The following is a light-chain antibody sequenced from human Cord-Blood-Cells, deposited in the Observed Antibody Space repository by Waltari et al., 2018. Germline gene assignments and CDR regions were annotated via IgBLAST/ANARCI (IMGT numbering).Light chain of an antibody. V-gene: IGLV2-23*01. CDR3: CSYAGSSTWV. Sequence: SAPTPPGPGAWVPGPSNTLPLPWNKRAFWGFYPVPWYPQHPGKAPKLMIYEGSKRPSGVSNRFSGSKSGNTASLTISGLQAEDEADYYCCSYAGSSTWVFGGGTKLTVL. CDR1: RAFWGFYP. J-gene: IGLJ3*02. CDR2: EGS.